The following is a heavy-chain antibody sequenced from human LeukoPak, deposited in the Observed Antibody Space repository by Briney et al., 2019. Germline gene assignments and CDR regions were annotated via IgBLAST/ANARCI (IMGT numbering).Heavy chain of an antibody. CDR2: IKSKTDGGTT. CDR1: GFTFSNAW. CDR3: TTDRGVVVPAAISWFDP. Sequence: SGGSLRLSCAASGFTFSNAWMSWVRQAPGKGLEWVGRIKSKTDGGTTDYAAPVKGRFTISRDDSKNTLYLQMNSLKTEDTAVYYCTTDRGVVVPAAISWFDPWGQGTLVTVS. J-gene: IGHJ5*02. V-gene: IGHV3-15*01. D-gene: IGHD2-2*01.